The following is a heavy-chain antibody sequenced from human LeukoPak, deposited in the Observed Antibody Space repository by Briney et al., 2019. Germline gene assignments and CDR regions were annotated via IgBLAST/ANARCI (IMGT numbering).Heavy chain of an antibody. CDR1: GFTFGNYW. J-gene: IGHJ4*02. V-gene: IGHV3-7*01. Sequence: PGGSLRLSCAASGFTFGNYWMSWVRQAPGKGPEWVAHINMDGSEKYYVDSVKGRFTISRDNAKNSLYLQMNSLKVEDTAVYYCARDLWGWGSDYLDYWGQGTLVTVSS. CDR3: ARDLWGWGSDYLDY. CDR2: INMDGSEK. D-gene: IGHD4/OR15-4a*01.